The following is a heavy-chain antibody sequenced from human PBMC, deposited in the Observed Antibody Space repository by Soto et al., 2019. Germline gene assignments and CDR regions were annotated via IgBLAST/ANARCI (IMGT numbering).Heavy chain of an antibody. CDR2: IYYSGST. CDR1: GVSISSSSYY. CDR3: ARAPSVGATHYYYYYGMDV. D-gene: IGHD1-26*01. Sequence: TVSGVSISSSSYYWGWIRQPPGKGLEWIGSIYYSGSTYYNPSLKSRVTISVDTSKNQFSLKLSSVTAADTAVYYCARAPSVGATHYYYYYGMDVWGQGTTVTVSS. V-gene: IGHV4-39*07. J-gene: IGHJ6*02.